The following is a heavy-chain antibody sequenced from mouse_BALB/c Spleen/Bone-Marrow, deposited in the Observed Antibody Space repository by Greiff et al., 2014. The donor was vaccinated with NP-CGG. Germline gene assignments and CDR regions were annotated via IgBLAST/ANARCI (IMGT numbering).Heavy chain of an antibody. CDR3: AAGYYGNSGWFAY. J-gene: IGHJ3*01. CDR2: INPSSGYT. D-gene: IGHD2-1*01. V-gene: IGHV1-4*01. Sequence: QVQLKESGGELARPGGSGNMSCKASGYTFTSSTMHWGKQRPGQGLEWIGYINPSSGYTNYNQKFKDKATLTADKSSSTAYMQLSSLTSEDSAVYYCAAGYYGNSGWFAYWGQGTLVTVSA. CDR1: GYTFTSST.